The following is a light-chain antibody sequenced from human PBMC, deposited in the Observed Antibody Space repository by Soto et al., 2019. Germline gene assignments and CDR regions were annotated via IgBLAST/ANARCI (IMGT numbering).Light chain of an antibody. V-gene: IGKV3-20*01. Sequence: EIVLTQSPFTLSLSPVERATVSCRASQSVSNNYLAWYQQKPGQAPRLLIYGASNRATGIPDRFSGSGSGTDFTLTISRLEPEDFAVYYCQQYGSSGTFGQGTKV. CDR3: QQYGSSGT. CDR2: GAS. CDR1: QSVSNNY. J-gene: IGKJ1*01.